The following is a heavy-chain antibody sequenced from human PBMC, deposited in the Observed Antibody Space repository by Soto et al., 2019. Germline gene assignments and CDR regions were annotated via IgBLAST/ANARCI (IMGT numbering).Heavy chain of an antibody. Sequence: QVQLVQSGAEVRKPGASVKVSCNVTGYTFSGHYLHWVRQAPGQGLEWMGWINPKSGGTNYAQKFQDRVTMTADTSVSAAYMELTSLRYDDTAVFYCARGLYSSPAYFFDSWGQGTLVTVSS. CDR2: INPKSGGT. V-gene: IGHV1-2*02. CDR3: ARGLYSSPAYFFDS. D-gene: IGHD6-13*01. CDR1: GYTFSGHY. J-gene: IGHJ4*02.